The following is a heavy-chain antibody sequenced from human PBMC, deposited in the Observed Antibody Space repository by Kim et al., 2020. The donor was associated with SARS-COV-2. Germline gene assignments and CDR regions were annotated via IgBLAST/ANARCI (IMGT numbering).Heavy chain of an antibody. V-gene: IGHV1-24*01. CDR3: ANFWSGYLSGWFDP. J-gene: IGHJ5*02. CDR2: FDPEDNEI. Sequence: ASVKVSCKVSENTLPHLSINWVRQTPGKGLEWMGGFDPEDNEIVYAQKFQDRITMTEDTSTDTAYMELTSLRPEDTAVYYCANFWSGYLSGWFDPWGQGT. CDR1: ENTLPHLS. D-gene: IGHD3-3*01.